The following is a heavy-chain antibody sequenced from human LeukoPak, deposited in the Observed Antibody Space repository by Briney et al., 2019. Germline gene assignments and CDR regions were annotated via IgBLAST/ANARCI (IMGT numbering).Heavy chain of an antibody. CDR1: TDSTTSNW. J-gene: IGHJ4*02. CDR3: AREIVGAPTPGAY. V-gene: IGHV4-4*02. CDR2: VHKSGST. Sequence: SETLSLTCAVSTDSTTSNWWSWVRQPPGKGLEWIGEVHKSGSTNYYPSLQSRVTISIDKSKNQIALELTSVTAADTAVYYCAREIVGAPTPGAYWGQGILVTISS. D-gene: IGHD1-26*01.